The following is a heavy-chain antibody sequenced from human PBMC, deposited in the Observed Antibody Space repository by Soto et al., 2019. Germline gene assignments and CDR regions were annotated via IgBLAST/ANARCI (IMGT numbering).Heavy chain of an antibody. V-gene: IGHV4-59*01. CDR1: GGSISSYF. J-gene: IGHJ5*02. Sequence: TSETLSLTCTVSGGSISSYFWNWLRQPPGKGLEWIGYIYSSGSTNYNPSLKSRVTISLDTSNSHFSLTLSSVTVADTAVYYCARSTGQVFDPWGQGTLVTVSS. CDR2: IYSSGST. CDR3: ARSTGQVFDP.